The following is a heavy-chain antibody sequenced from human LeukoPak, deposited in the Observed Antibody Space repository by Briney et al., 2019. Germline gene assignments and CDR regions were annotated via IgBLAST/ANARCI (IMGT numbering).Heavy chain of an antibody. Sequence: ASVKVSCKASGYTFTSYGISWVRQAPGQGLEWMGWSSAYNGNTNYAQKLQGRVTMTTDTSTSTAYMELRSLRSDDTAVYYCARLTYYDFWSGYPWALMDVWGKGTAVTVSS. CDR2: SSAYNGNT. V-gene: IGHV1-18*01. J-gene: IGHJ6*04. CDR1: GYTFTSYG. D-gene: IGHD3-3*01. CDR3: ARLTYYDFWSGYPWALMDV.